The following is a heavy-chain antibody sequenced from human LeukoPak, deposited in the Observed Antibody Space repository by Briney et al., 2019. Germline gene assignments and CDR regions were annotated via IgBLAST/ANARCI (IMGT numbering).Heavy chain of an antibody. CDR3: ARARVDFWSGYYDY. CDR2: IYTSGST. V-gene: IGHV4-4*07. Sequence: PSEXLSLTCTVSGGSISSYYWSWIRQPAGKGLEWIGRIYTSGSTNYNPSLTSRVTMSVDTSKNQFSLKLSSVTAADTAVYYCARARVDFWSGYYDYWGQGTLVTVSS. CDR1: GGSISSYY. J-gene: IGHJ4*02. D-gene: IGHD3-3*01.